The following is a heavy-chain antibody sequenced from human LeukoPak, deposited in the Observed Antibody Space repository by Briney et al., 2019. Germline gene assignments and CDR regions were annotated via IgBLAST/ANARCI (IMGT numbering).Heavy chain of an antibody. Sequence: PSETLSLTCSVSDDSITMYYWTWIRQPPGKGLEWIGYIYYSGSTNYNPSLKSRVTISVDTSKNQFSLKLSSVTAADTAVYYCARRGYGDAFDIWGQGTMVTVSS. V-gene: IGHV4-59*01. J-gene: IGHJ3*02. CDR1: DDSITMYY. CDR2: IYYSGST. D-gene: IGHD5-12*01. CDR3: ARRGYGDAFDI.